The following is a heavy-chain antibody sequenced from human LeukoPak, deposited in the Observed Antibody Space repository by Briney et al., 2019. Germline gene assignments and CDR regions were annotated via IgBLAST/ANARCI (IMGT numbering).Heavy chain of an antibody. CDR2: ISGRGDST. J-gene: IGHJ6*03. CDR1: GFTFNKYA. CDR3: AKGGNILVLDYYYYMDV. V-gene: IGHV3-23*01. D-gene: IGHD2/OR15-2a*01. Sequence: GGSLRLSCAASGFTFNKYAMSWVRQAPGKGLEWVSAISGRGDSTNYADSVKGRFTISRDNSKNTLYLQMNSLGAEDTAVYYCAKGGNILVLDYYYYMDVWGKGTTVTVSS.